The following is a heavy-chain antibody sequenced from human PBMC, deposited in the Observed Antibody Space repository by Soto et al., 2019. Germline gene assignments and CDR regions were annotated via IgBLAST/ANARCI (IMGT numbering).Heavy chain of an antibody. CDR1: GGSISSGGYY. D-gene: IGHD2-21*02. CDR2: IYHSGST. Sequence: LFPTCTVSGGSISSGGYYWSRIRRHPGKVLEWIGYIYHSGSTYYNPSLKSRVTISVDRSKNQFSLTLSSVTAADTAVYYCARLAYCGGDCYGNAFDIWGQGTMVT. CDR3: ARLAYCGGDCYGNAFDI. J-gene: IGHJ3*02. V-gene: IGHV4-31*03.